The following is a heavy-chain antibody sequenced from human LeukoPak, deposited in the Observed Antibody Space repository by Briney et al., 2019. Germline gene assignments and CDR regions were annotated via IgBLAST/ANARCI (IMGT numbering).Heavy chain of an antibody. Sequence: KPSKTLSLTCTVSGGSITSSNYFWGWIRQPPGKGLEWIGSIYYSGSTYYNPSLKSRVTISVDTSKNQFSLKLSSVTAADTAVYYCARRVFWSGSCYFDYWGQGTLVTVSS. D-gene: IGHD3-3*01. J-gene: IGHJ4*02. CDR1: GGSITSSNYF. V-gene: IGHV4-39*01. CDR2: IYYSGST. CDR3: ARRVFWSGSCYFDY.